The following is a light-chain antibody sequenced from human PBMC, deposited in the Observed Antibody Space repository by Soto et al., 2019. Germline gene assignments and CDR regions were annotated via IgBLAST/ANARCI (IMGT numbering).Light chain of an antibody. CDR3: QVWDSSSDHPGNVV. J-gene: IGLJ2*01. V-gene: IGLV3-21*04. CDR1: NIGSKS. CDR2: YDS. Sequence: SYDLTQPPSVSVAPGKTARITCGGNNIGSKSVHWYQQKPGQAPVLVIYYDSDRPSGIPERFSGSNSGNTATLTISRVEAGDEADYYCQVWDSSSDHPGNVVFGGGTKVTVL.